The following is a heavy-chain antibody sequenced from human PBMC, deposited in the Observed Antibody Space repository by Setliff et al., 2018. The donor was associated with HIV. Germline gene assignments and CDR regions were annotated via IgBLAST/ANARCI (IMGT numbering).Heavy chain of an antibody. CDR1: SSYW. J-gene: IGHJ4*02. V-gene: IGHV4-39*07. CDR3: ARVFVDTAVLRVLEYYFDS. Sequence: SSYWMSWVRQPPGKGLEWIGSMYYSGSTYYTPSLKSRITISLDTSKNQFSLRMRSVTAADTAVYYCARVFVDTAVLRVLEYYFDSWGRGTLVTVSS. CDR2: MYYSGST. D-gene: IGHD5-18*01.